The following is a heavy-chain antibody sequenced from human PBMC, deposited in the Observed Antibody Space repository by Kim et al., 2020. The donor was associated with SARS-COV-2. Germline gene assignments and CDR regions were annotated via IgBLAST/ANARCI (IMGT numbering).Heavy chain of an antibody. CDR1: Y. V-gene: IGHV4-59*01. Sequence: YWNWIRQFPGNKLEWMGYISYDGSNNYNPSLKNRISITRDTSKNQFFLKLNSVTTEDTATYYCARAGGLEYFDVWGTGTTVTVSS. CDR3: ARAGGLEYFDV. D-gene: IGHD3-16*01. J-gene: IGHJ6*04. CDR2: ISYDGSN.